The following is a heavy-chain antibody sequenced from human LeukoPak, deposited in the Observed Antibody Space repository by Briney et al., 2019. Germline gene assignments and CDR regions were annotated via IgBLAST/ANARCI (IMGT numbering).Heavy chain of an antibody. D-gene: IGHD3-3*01. CDR1: GGSISSYY. J-gene: IGHJ6*03. V-gene: IGHV4-4*07. CDR3: ARGSVHHYYYYMDV. CDR2: IYTSGST. Sequence: SETLSLTCTVSGGSISSYYWSWIRQPAGKGLEWIGRIYTSGSTNYNPSLKSRVTMSVDTSKNQFSLKLSSVTAADTAVYYCARGSVHHYYYYMDVWGKGTTVTVSS.